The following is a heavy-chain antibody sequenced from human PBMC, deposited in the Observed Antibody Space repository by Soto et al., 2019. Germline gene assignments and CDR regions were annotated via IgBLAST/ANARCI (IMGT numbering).Heavy chain of an antibody. CDR2: IYRTGST. D-gene: IGHD1-7*01. J-gene: IGHJ4*02. CDR3: ASRDPGTSVDY. Sequence: SETLSLTCAVSGGSFTSNNWWTWVRQPPGQGLEWIGEIYRTGSTNYNPSLKSRVTIPLDKSENQFSLKVTSLTAADTAVYYCASRDPGTSVDYWGQGTLVTVSS. CDR1: GGSFTSNNW. V-gene: IGHV4-4*02.